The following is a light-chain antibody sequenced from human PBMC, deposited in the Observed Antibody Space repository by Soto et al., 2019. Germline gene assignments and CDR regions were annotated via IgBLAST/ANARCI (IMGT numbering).Light chain of an antibody. V-gene: IGLV2-23*03. J-gene: IGLJ1*01. Sequence: QSALTQPASVSGSPGQSITISCTGTSSDVGSYNLVSWYQHHPGKAPKLMIYEGSKRPSGVSDRFSGSRSGNTASLTISGLQAEYDSDYYCYSYASSSTFGLYVFGTGTKLTVL. CDR1: SSDVGSYNL. CDR3: YSYASSSTFGLYV. CDR2: EGS.